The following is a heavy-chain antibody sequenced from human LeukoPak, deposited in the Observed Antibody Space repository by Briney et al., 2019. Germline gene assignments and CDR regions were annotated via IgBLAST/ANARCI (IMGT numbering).Heavy chain of an antibody. J-gene: IGHJ4*02. V-gene: IGHV7-4-1*02. D-gene: IGHD6-19*01. Sequence: GESLKISCKGSGYSFTSYWIGWVRQAPGQGLEWMGWINTNTGNPTYAQGFTGRFVFSLDTSVSTAYLQISSLKAEDTAVYYCARGRHPRKWLVYEWGQGTLVTVSS. CDR2: INTNTGNP. CDR1: GYSFTSYW. CDR3: ARGRHPRKWLVYE.